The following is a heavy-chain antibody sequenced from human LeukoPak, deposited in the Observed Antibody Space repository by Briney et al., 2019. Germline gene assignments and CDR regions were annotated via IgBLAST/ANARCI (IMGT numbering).Heavy chain of an antibody. V-gene: IGHV4-59*01. CDR3: ARGRSNYYGMDV. CDR1: DGSINSYY. CDR2: IYYNGNT. J-gene: IGHJ6*02. D-gene: IGHD1-26*01. Sequence: SETLSLTCSVSDGSINSYYWNWIRRPPGKGLEWIGYIYYNGNTNYSPSLKSRVTMSVDTSKNLFFLKVSSVTAADTAVYYCARGRSNYYGMDVWGQGTTVTVSS.